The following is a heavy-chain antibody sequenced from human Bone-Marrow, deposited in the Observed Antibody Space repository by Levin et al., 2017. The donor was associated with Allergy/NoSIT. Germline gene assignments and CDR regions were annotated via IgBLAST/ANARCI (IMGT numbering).Heavy chain of an antibody. D-gene: IGHD2-21*02. V-gene: IGHV3-23*01. J-gene: IGHJ6*02. Sequence: PGGSLRLSCAASGFTFSSYAMSWVRQAPGKGLEWVSAISGSGGSTYYADSVKGRFTISRDNSKNTLYLQMNSLRAEDTAVYYCAKELLAYCGGDCHYGMDVWGQGTTVTVSS. CDR1: GFTFSSYA. CDR3: AKELLAYCGGDCHYGMDV. CDR2: ISGSGGST.